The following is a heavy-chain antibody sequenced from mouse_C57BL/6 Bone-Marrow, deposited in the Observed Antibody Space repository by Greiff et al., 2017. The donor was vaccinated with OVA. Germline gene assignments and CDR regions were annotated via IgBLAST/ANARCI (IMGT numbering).Heavy chain of an antibody. Sequence: EVKLQESGGGLVKPGGSLKLSCAASGFTFSDYGMHWVRQAPEKGLEWVAYISSGSSTIYYADTVKGRFTISRDNAKNTLFLQMTSLRSEDTAMYYCAIYYGYDVGYFDVWGTGTTVTVSS. CDR2: ISSGSSTI. CDR3: AIYYGYDVGYFDV. CDR1: GFTFSDYG. D-gene: IGHD2-2*01. J-gene: IGHJ1*03. V-gene: IGHV5-17*01.